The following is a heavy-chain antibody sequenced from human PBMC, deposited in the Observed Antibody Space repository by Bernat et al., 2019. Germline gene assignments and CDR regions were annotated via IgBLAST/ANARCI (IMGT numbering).Heavy chain of an antibody. J-gene: IGHJ4*02. CDR2: IKGDGSEK. CDR1: GFTFSNYW. V-gene: IGHV3-7*04. CDR3: ARDRQYSSTLNDY. D-gene: IGHD6-13*01. Sequence: EVQLVESGGGLVQPGESLRLSCAASGFTFSNYWMDWVRQAPGKGLEWVANIKGDGSEKYYVDSVKGRFIISRDNAKNSLYLQMNSLRAEDTAVYFCARDRQYSSTLNDYWGQGTLVTVSS.